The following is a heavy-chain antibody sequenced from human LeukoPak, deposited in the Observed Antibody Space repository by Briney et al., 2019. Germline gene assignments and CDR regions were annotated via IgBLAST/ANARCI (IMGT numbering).Heavy chain of an antibody. CDR2: ISSSSSYI. J-gene: IGHJ4*02. CDR3: ARGGYDILTGDDY. D-gene: IGHD3-9*01. CDR1: GFTFSSYS. V-gene: IGHV3-21*01. Sequence: GGSLRLSCAASGFTFSSYSMNGVRQAPGKGLEWVSSISSSSSYIYYADSLKGRFTISRDNAKNSLYLQMNSLRAEDTAVYYCARGGYDILTGDDYWGQGTLVTVSS.